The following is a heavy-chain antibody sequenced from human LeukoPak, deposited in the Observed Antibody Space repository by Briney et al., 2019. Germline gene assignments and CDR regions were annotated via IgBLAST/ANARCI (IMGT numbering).Heavy chain of an antibody. V-gene: IGHV3-21*04. D-gene: IGHD5-12*01. CDR3: ARVGYDWAFDY. J-gene: IGHJ4*02. CDR2: ISSSSNYI. Sequence: GGSLRLSCAASGFTFNNYCMNWVRQAPGKGLEWVSSISSSSNYIYYADSVKGRFTISRDNAKNSLYLQMNSLRAEDTAVYYCARVGYDWAFDYWGQGTLVTVSS. CDR1: GFTFNNYC.